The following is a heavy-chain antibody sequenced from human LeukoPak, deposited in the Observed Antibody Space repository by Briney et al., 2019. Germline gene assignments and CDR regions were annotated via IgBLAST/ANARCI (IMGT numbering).Heavy chain of an antibody. CDR3: ARGAAAGPTFGDAFDI. V-gene: IGHV6-1*01. J-gene: IGHJ3*02. CDR1: GDSVSSNSAA. D-gene: IGHD6-13*01. Sequence: SQTLSLTCAISGDSVSSNSAAWNWIRQSPSRGLEWLGRTYYRSKWYNDYAVSVKGRITINPDTSKNQFSLQLNSVTPEDTAVYYCARGAAAGPTFGDAFDIWGQGTMVTVSS. CDR2: TYYRSKWYN.